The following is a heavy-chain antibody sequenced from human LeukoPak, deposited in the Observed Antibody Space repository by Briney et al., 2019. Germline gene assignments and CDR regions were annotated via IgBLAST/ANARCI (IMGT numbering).Heavy chain of an antibody. CDR2: IRSKIYGGTT. V-gene: IGHV3-49*03. CDR1: GFTFANYA. Sequence: QSGGSLRLSCTASGFTFANYAMSWFRQAPGKGLEWVGFIRSKIYGGTTEYAASVKGRFTISRDDSKSIAYLQMTSLKSEDTAVYYCVRYSGDADYWGQGTLVTVSS. J-gene: IGHJ4*02. D-gene: IGHD5-12*01. CDR3: VRYSGDADY.